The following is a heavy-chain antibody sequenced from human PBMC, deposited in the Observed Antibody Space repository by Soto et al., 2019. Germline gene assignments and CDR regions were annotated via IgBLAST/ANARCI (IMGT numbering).Heavy chain of an antibody. CDR1: GGTFSSYA. Sequence: ASVKVSCKASGGTFSSYAISWARQAPGQGLEWMGGIIPIFGTANYAQKFQGRVTITADESTSTAYMELSSLRSEDTAVYYCACGEETRTYYDSSGYLRAFDIWGQGTMDPVSS. CDR3: ACGEETRTYYDSSGYLRAFDI. J-gene: IGHJ3*02. CDR2: IIPIFGTA. V-gene: IGHV1-69*13. D-gene: IGHD3-22*01.